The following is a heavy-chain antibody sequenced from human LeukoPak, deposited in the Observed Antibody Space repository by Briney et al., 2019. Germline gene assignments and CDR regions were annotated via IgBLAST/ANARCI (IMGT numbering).Heavy chain of an antibody. D-gene: IGHD3-22*01. CDR2: IYPGDSDT. V-gene: IGHV5-51*01. CDR1: GYSFTSYW. CDR3: ARRKTSFYDSSGYEDYFDY. J-gene: IGHJ4*02. Sequence: GESLKISCKGSGYSFTSYWIGWVRQMPGKGLEWMGIIYPGDSDTRYSPSFQGRVTISADKSISTAYLQWSSLKASDTAMYYCARRKTSFYDSSGYEDYFDYWGQGTLVTVSS.